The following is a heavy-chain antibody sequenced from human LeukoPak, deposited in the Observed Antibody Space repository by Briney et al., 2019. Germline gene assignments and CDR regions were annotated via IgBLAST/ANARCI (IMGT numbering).Heavy chain of an antibody. CDR2: IKQDGSKK. CDR1: GFPFSSYW. D-gene: IGHD5-24*01. CDR3: TRVGYIDEGIDY. J-gene: IGHJ4*02. Sequence: GGSLRLSCVASGFPFSSYWMTWVRHAPGKGLEWVANIKQDGSKKSYVDSVKGRFTISRDNAKNSLYLQMNSLRAEDTAIYYCTRVGYIDEGIDYWGQGTLVTVSS. V-gene: IGHV3-7*04.